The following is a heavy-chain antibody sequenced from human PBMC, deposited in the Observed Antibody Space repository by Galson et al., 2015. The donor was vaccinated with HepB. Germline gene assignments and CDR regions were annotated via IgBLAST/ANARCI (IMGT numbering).Heavy chain of an antibody. CDR1: GFTFGSYW. V-gene: IGHV3-7*01. CDR2: IKQDGSEK. CDR3: ARDRWCGF. Sequence: SLRLSCAASGFTFGSYWMTWVRQTAGKGLEWVASIKQDGSEKHYVDSVKGRFTISRDNAKNSLFLQMDSLRAEDTAVYYCARDRWCGFWGRGALVTVSS. D-gene: IGHD4/OR15-4a*01. J-gene: IGHJ4*02.